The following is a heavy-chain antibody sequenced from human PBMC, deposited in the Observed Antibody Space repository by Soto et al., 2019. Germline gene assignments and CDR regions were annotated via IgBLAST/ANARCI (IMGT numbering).Heavy chain of an antibody. CDR2: ISYDGSNK. CDR3: AGYSRIAARPNYYYGMDV. D-gene: IGHD6-6*01. V-gene: IGHV3-30*04. Sequence: GGSLRLSCAASGFTFSSYAMHWVRQAPGKGLEWVAVISYDGSNKYYADSVKGRFTISRDNSKNTLYLQMNSLRAEDTAVYYCAGYSRIAARPNYYYGMDVWGQGTTVTVSS. J-gene: IGHJ6*02. CDR1: GFTFSSYA.